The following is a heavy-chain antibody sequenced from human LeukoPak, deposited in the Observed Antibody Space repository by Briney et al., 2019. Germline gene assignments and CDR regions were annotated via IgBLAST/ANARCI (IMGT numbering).Heavy chain of an antibody. V-gene: IGHV3-11*04. CDR3: ARGTFALIEVVDY. Sequence: PGGSLRLSCAASGFTFSDYYMSWVRQAPGKGLGWVSFISSSGSPIYYAESVKGRFTISRDNAKNSLYLQMNSLRAEDAAVYYCARGTFALIEVVDYWGQGTVVTVSS. CDR2: ISSSGSPI. D-gene: IGHD2-8*01. CDR1: GFTFSDYY. J-gene: IGHJ4*02.